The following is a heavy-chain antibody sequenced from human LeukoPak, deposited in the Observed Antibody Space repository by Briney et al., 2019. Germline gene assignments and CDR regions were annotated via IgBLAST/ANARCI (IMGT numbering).Heavy chain of an antibody. CDR2: ISAYSGNT. J-gene: IGHJ6*03. CDR1: GYTFTSYG. V-gene: IGHV1-18*01. Sequence: GASVKVSCKASGYTFTSYGLSWVRQAPGQGLEWMGWISAYSGNTNYTQKLQGRVTMTVDTSTSTAYMELRSLRSDDTAVYYCARDHGRYFDWLSIHYYYYMDVWGKGTTVTISS. CDR3: ARDHGRYFDWLSIHYYYYMDV. D-gene: IGHD3-9*01.